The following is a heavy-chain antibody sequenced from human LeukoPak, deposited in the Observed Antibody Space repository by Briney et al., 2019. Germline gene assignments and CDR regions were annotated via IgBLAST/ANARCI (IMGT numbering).Heavy chain of an antibody. CDR1: GASFRAYY. CDR2: INDSGHA. D-gene: IGHD3-3*01. V-gene: IGHV4-34*01. J-gene: IGHJ2*01. CDR3: ASSRDLYHDAFTSYWYFDV. Sequence: PSETLSLTCAVYGASFRAYYWSWIRRAPGKGLEWIGEINDSGHARYNASLKSRVTMSVDTSKNQFSLKLKSVTAADTAVYYCASSRDLYHDAFTSYWYFDVWRRGSLVTVSS.